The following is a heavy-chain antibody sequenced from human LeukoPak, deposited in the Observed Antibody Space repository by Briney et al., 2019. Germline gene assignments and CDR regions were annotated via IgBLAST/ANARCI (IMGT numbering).Heavy chain of an antibody. D-gene: IGHD2-15*01. J-gene: IGHJ2*01. Sequence: SETLSLTCAVSGYSISSGYYWGWIRQPPGKGLEWVGSISHGGSTYYNPSLKSRVTISADTSKSQFSLKLSSVTAADTAVYYCARRFVVVVGATSHWYFDLWGRGTLVTVSS. CDR3: ARRFVVVVGATSHWYFDL. V-gene: IGHV4-38-2*01. CDR2: ISHGGST. CDR1: GYSISSGYY.